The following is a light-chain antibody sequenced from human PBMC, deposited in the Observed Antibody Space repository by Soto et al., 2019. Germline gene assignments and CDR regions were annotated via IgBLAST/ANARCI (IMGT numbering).Light chain of an antibody. J-gene: IGKJ5*01. CDR3: QQSASSVT. CDR1: HSVSSTF. Sequence: DTVLTQSPCTLSLSAGETATLAGSASHSVSSTFLAWYQQKPGQAPTLLIYDADTRATGIPDRFSGSGFGTHFTLTISSLEPEDFAMYYCQQSASSVTFGQGTRLEI. CDR2: DAD. V-gene: IGKV3-20*01.